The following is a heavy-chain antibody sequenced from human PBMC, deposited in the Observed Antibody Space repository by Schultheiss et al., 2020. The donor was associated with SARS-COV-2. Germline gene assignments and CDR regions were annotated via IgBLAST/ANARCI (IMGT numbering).Heavy chain of an antibody. CDR3: ARSEYGVSSAFDM. CDR1: GGSISSYY. D-gene: IGHD6-6*01. J-gene: IGHJ3*02. Sequence: SETLSLTCTVSGGSISSYYWSWIRQPPGKGLEWIGEINHSGSTNYNPSLKSRVTMSVDSSKNQFSLKLNSVTAADTAVYYCARSEYGVSSAFDMWGQGTMVTVSS. CDR2: INHSGST. V-gene: IGHV4-59*12.